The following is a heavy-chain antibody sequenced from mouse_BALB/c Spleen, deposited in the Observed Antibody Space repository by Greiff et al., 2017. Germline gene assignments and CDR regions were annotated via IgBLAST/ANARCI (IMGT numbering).Heavy chain of an antibody. CDR2: IDPSDSET. J-gene: IGHJ4*01. Sequence: QVQLKQPGAELVKPGAPVKLSCKASGYTFTSYWMNWVKQRPGRGLEWIGRIDPSDSETHYNQKFKDKATLTVDKSSSTAYIQLSSLTSEDSAVYYCARSGPRRGYYYAMDYWGQGTSVTVSS. V-gene: IGHV1-69*02. CDR1: GYTFTSYW. D-gene: IGHD3-1*01. CDR3: ARSGPRRGYYYAMDY.